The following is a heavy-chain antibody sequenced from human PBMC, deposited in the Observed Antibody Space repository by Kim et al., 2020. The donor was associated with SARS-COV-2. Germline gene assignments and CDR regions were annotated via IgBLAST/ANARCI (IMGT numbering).Heavy chain of an antibody. CDR1: GGSISSSSYY. CDR3: ARWVGPPSRFDP. V-gene: IGHV4-39*01. CDR2: IYYSGST. Sequence: SETLSLTCTVSGGSISSSSYYWGWIRQPPGKGLEWIGSIYYSGSTYYNPSLKSRVTISVDTSKNQFSLKLSSVTAADTAVYYCARWVGPPSRFDPWGQGTLVTVSS. J-gene: IGHJ5*02. D-gene: IGHD3-16*01.